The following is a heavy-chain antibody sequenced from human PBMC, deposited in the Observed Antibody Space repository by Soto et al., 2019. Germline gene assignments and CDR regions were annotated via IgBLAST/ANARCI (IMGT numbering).Heavy chain of an antibody. CDR1: GYSFTSYW. J-gene: IGHJ6*02. CDR3: ARHPVRFLEWLWVSAYYYDGMDV. D-gene: IGHD3-3*01. V-gene: IGHV5-10-1*01. CDR2: IDPSDSYT. Sequence: PGESLKISCKGSGYSFTSYWSSWVRQMPGKGLEWMGRIDPSDSYTHYSPSFQGHVTISADKSIGTAYLQWSSLKASDTAMYYCARHPVRFLEWLWVSAYYYDGMDVWGQGTTVTVSS.